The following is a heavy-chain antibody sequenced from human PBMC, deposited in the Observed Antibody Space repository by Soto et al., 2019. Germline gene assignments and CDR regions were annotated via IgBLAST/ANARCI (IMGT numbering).Heavy chain of an antibody. Sequence: LRLSCAASGFTFSSYAMTGVRQAPGKGLEWVSTISGTGTTTYYADSVKGRFTISRDNSKNTLYLQMNSLRTEDTAVYYCVKAVYLLDFDYWGQGTLVTVSS. CDR3: VKAVYLLDFDY. CDR1: GFTFSSYA. CDR2: ISGTGTTT. D-gene: IGHD2-8*01. V-gene: IGHV3-23*01. J-gene: IGHJ4*02.